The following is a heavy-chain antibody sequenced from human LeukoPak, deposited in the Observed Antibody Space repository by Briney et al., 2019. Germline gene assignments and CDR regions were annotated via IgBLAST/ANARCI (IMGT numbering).Heavy chain of an antibody. Sequence: GGSLRLSCAASGFTFSSYSMNWVRQAPGKGLEWVSSISSSSYIYYADSVKGRFTISRDNAKNSLYLQMNSLRAEDTAVYYCALGDYGAPFDYWGQGTLVTVSS. CDR3: ALGDYGAPFDY. J-gene: IGHJ4*02. CDR1: GFTFSSYS. V-gene: IGHV3-21*01. D-gene: IGHD4-17*01. CDR2: ISSSSYI.